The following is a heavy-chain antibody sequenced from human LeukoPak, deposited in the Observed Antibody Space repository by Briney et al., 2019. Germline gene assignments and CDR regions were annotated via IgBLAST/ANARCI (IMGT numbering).Heavy chain of an antibody. V-gene: IGHV3-30-3*01. CDR2: ISYDGSNK. Sequence: GGSLRLSCAASGFTFSSYAMHWVRQAPGKGLEWVAVISYDGSNKYYADSVKGRFTISRDNSKNTLYLQMNSLRAEDTAVYYGASSSPDYYYYMDVWGKGTTVTVSS. CDR3: ASSSPDYYYYMDV. CDR1: GFTFSSYA. D-gene: IGHD6-6*01. J-gene: IGHJ6*03.